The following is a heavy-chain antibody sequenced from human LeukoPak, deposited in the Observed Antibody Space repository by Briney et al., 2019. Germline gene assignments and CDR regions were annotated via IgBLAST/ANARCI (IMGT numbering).Heavy chain of an antibody. J-gene: IGHJ3*02. Sequence: GGSLRHSCAASGFTFSDYYMSWIRQAPGKGLEWVSYISSSGSTIYYADSVKGRFTISRDNAKNSLYLQMNSLRAEDTAVYYCARDEMATSTDAFDIWGQGTMVTVSS. V-gene: IGHV3-11*04. CDR2: ISSSGSTI. D-gene: IGHD5-24*01. CDR3: ARDEMATSTDAFDI. CDR1: GFTFSDYY.